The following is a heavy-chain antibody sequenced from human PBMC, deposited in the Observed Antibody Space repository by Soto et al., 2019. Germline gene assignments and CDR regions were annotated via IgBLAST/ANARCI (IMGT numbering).Heavy chain of an antibody. J-gene: IGHJ6*02. V-gene: IGHV3-48*02. CDR1: GFTFSSYS. Sequence: TGGSLRLSCAASGFTFSSYSMNWVRQAPGKGLELVSYISSISSTIYYADSVKGRFTISRDNAKNSLYLQMNSLRDEDTAVYYCARLSGYSYGRYAHGMDVWGQGTTVTVSS. CDR2: ISSISSTI. D-gene: IGHD5-18*01. CDR3: ARLSGYSYGRYAHGMDV.